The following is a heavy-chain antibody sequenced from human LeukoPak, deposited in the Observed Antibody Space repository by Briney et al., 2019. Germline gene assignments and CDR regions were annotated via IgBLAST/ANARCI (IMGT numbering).Heavy chain of an antibody. D-gene: IGHD2-2*02. CDR1: GGSISSSSYY. V-gene: IGHV4-39*01. J-gene: IGHJ4*02. Sequence: MTSETLSLTCTVSGGSISSSSYYWGWIRQPPGKGLEWIGSIYYSGSTYYNPSLKSRVTISVDTSKNQFSLKLSSVTAADTAVYYCASHYCSSTSCYTVDYWGQGTLVIVSS. CDR2: IYYSGST. CDR3: ASHYCSSTSCYTVDY.